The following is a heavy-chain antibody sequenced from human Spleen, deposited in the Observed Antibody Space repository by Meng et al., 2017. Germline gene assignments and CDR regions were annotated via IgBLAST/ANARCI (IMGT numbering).Heavy chain of an antibody. CDR1: GGSISSGDYY. J-gene: IGHJ4*02. CDR3: ATTSIIPRWRPFWDY. D-gene: IGHD2-21*02. V-gene: IGHV4-30-4*08. CDR2: IHSSGST. Sequence: QVQLQESGPGLVKPSETLSLTCTVSGGSISSGDYYWSWLRQHPGEGLEWIGYIHSSGSTYYNPSVKSRVTISTDTSKNQFSLMLTSVTAADTAVYYCATTSIIPRWRPFWDYWGQGTLVTVSS.